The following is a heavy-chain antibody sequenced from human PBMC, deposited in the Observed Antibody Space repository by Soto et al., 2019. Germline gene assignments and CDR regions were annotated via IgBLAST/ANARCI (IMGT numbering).Heavy chain of an antibody. CDR1: GYTFTGYY. J-gene: IGHJ5*02. V-gene: IGHV1-2*02. CDR2: INPNSGGT. Sequence: ASVKVSCDASGYTFTGYYMHWVRQAPGQGLEGMGCINPNSGGTNYAQKFQGGVTMTRDTTISTAYMELSRLRSDDTAVYYCARSEEWLLRGGFETWGQGAL. D-gene: IGHD6-19*01. CDR3: ARSEEWLLRGGFET.